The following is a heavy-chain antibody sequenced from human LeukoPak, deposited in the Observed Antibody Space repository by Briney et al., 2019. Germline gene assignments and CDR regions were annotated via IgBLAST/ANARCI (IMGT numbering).Heavy chain of an antibody. CDR3: ARESGSYEAYFDY. Sequence: VASVNVSCKASGGTFSSYAIRWVRQAPGQGLEWMGRIFPIFATANYAKMFQGRVTITADESTSTAYMELSSLRSEDTAVYYCARESGSYEAYFDYWGEGTLVTVSS. D-gene: IGHD1-26*01. CDR1: GGTFSSYA. J-gene: IGHJ4*02. CDR2: IFPIFATA. V-gene: IGHV1-69*15.